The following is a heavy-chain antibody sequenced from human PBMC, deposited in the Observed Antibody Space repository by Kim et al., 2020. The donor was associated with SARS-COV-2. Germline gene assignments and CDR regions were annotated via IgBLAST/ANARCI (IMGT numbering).Heavy chain of an antibody. J-gene: IGHJ6*02. Sequence: ASVKVSCKASGYTFTSYGISWVRQAPGQGLEWMGWISATDGNTHYAQKFQDRVTLTTDTSTSTAYMELRTLRSDYTAVYYCARDRWYSRNWPTGMDVWGQ. CDR1: GYTFTSYG. CDR2: ISATDGNT. CDR3: ARDRWYSRNWPTGMDV. V-gene: IGHV1-18*01. D-gene: IGHD6-13*01.